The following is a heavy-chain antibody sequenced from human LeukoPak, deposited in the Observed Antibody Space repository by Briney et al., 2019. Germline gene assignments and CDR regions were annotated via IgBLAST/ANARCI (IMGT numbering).Heavy chain of an antibody. D-gene: IGHD6-19*01. Sequence: GGSLRLSCAASGFTFSTYSMNWVRQAPGKGLEWVSSVSSSSTYIDYADSVKGRFTISRDNAKNSLYLQMNSLRADDTAVYYCAKVPYPGIAVAGVDHWGQGTLVTVSS. CDR3: AKVPYPGIAVAGVDH. CDR2: VSSSSTYI. J-gene: IGHJ4*02. CDR1: GFTFSTYS. V-gene: IGHV3-21*01.